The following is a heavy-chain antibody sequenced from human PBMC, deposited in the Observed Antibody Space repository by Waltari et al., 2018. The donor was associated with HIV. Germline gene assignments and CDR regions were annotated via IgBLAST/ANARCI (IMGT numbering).Heavy chain of an antibody. CDR3: ARQRDDSSGYQGEFDI. V-gene: IGHV5-51*01. J-gene: IGHJ3*02. D-gene: IGHD3-22*01. CDR2: IYPGDSDT. Sequence: EVQLVQSGAEVKKPGESLKISCKGSGFSFTNHWFGWVRQVPGKGLECMGVIYPGDSDTRYSPSFQGQVTISADKSINTAYLQWSSLKASDTAMYYCARQRDDSSGYQGEFDIWGQGTMVTVSS. CDR1: GFSFTNHW.